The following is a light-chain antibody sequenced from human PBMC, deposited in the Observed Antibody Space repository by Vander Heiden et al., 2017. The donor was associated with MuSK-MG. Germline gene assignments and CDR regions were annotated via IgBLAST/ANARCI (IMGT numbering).Light chain of an antibody. Sequence: DIVMTQSPLSLPVTPGEPASIYCRSSQSLLHSNGYNYLNWYLQKPGQSPQLLIYLGSNRASGVPDRFGGSGSGTDFTLKISRVEAEDVGIYYCMQALQTPYTFGQGTKLESK. CDR3: MQALQTPYT. V-gene: IGKV2-28*01. CDR1: QSLLHSNGYNY. CDR2: LGS. J-gene: IGKJ2*01.